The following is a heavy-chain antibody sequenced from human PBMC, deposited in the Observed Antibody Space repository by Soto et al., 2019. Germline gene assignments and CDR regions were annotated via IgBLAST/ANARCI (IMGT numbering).Heavy chain of an antibody. CDR1: GYTFTSYG. Sequence: QVPLVQSGPDLKRPGASMKVSCKASGYTFTSYGISWVRQAPGHGLEWMAWISPLKGRTQYSQKAQGSVTLSTDTSSNTAYMEMTTLRVDDTAVYYCAMDYGDRPEYFKHWGQGTRVTVS. CDR2: ISPLKGRT. D-gene: IGHD4-17*01. CDR3: AMDYGDRPEYFKH. J-gene: IGHJ1*01. V-gene: IGHV1-18*04.